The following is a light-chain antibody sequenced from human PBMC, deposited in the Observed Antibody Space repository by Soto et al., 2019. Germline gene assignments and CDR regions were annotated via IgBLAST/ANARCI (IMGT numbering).Light chain of an antibody. Sequence: EIVLTQSPGTLSLSPGERASLSCRASQNINSAYLAWYQQKPGQAPRLLIYGASYRATGIPDRFSGSGSGTDFTLTINRLEPEDFAVYYCQHYGSSLVAFGPGTTVDLK. CDR3: QHYGSSLVA. V-gene: IGKV3-20*01. J-gene: IGKJ3*01. CDR1: QNINSAY. CDR2: GAS.